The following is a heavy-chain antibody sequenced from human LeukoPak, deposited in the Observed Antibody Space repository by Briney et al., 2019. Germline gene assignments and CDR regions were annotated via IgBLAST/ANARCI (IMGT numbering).Heavy chain of an antibody. V-gene: IGHV4-34*01. Sequence: SETLSLTCAVYGGSFSGYYWSWIRQPPGKGLEWIGEINHSGSTNYNPSLKSRVTISVDTSKNQFSLKLSSVTAADTAAYYCARGRGGYEVLVHFDYWGQGTLVTVSS. CDR1: GGSFSGYY. D-gene: IGHD3-22*01. J-gene: IGHJ4*02. CDR2: INHSGST. CDR3: ARGRGGYEVLVHFDY.